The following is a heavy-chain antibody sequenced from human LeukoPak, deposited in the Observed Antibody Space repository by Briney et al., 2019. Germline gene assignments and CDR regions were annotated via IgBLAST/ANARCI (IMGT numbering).Heavy chain of an antibody. CDR3: ARGGIAAAGVDY. D-gene: IGHD6-13*01. Sequence: GASVKVSCKASGYTFTSYDINWVRQATGQGLEWMGWMNPNSGNTGYAEKFQGRVTMTRDTSMSTVYMELSSLTPEDTAVYYCARGGIAAAGVDYWGQGTLVTVSS. J-gene: IGHJ4*02. CDR2: MNPNSGNT. CDR1: GYTFTSYD. V-gene: IGHV1-8*01.